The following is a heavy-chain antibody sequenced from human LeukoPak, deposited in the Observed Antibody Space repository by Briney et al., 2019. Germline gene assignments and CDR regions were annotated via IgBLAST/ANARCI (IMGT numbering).Heavy chain of an antibody. Sequence: GGSLRLSCAASGFTFSSYGMPWVRQAPGKGLEWVAVISYDGSNKYYADSVKGRFTISRDNSKNTLYLQMNSLRAEDTAVYYCATLPGIVGATNFDYWGQGTLVTVSS. V-gene: IGHV3-30*03. J-gene: IGHJ4*02. CDR3: ATLPGIVGATNFDY. CDR1: GFTFSSYG. CDR2: ISYDGSNK. D-gene: IGHD1-26*01.